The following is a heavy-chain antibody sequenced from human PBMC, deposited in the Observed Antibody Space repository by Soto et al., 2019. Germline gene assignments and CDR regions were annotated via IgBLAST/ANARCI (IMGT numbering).Heavy chain of an antibody. CDR3: ASWFIAAAGTQSYYYGMDV. CDR2: IIPIFGTA. D-gene: IGHD6-13*01. J-gene: IGHJ6*02. V-gene: IGHV1-69*13. Sequence: GASVKVSCKASGGTFSSYAISWVRQAPGQGLEWMGGIIPIFGTANYAQKFQGRVTITADESTSTAYMELSSLRSEDTAVYYCASWFIAAAGTQSYYYGMDVWG. CDR1: GGTFSSYA.